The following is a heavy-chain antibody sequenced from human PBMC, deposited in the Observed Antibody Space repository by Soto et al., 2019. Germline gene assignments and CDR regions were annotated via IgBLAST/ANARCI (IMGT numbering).Heavy chain of an antibody. CDR2: IIPIFGTA. CDR3: ARTPTPIWTGYYSNYYYGIDV. CDR1: GDTFSSYA. D-gene: IGHD3-9*01. Sequence: QVQLVQSGAEVKKPGSSVKVSCKASGDTFSSYAISWVRQAPGQGLEWMGGIIPIFGTANYAQKFQGRVTITADESTSTAYMELSSLRSEDTAVYYCARTPTPIWTGYYSNYYYGIDVWGQGTTVTVSS. J-gene: IGHJ6*02. V-gene: IGHV1-69*01.